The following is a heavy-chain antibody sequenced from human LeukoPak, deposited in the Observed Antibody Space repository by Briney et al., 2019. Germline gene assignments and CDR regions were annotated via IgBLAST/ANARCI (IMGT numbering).Heavy chain of an antibody. CDR1: GYSISSGYY. CDR2: IYHSGST. J-gene: IGHJ5*02. V-gene: IGHV4-38-2*02. Sequence: PSETLSLTCTVSGYSISSGYYWGWIPQPPGKGLEWIGSIYHSGSTYYNPSLKSRVTISVDTSKNQFSLKLSSVTAADTAVYYCARRIVLMVYARDNWFDPWGQGTLVTVSS. CDR3: ARRIVLMVYARDNWFDP. D-gene: IGHD2-8*01.